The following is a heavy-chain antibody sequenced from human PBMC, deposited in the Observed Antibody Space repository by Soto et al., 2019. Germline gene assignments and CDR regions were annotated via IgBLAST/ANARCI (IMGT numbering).Heavy chain of an antibody. CDR2: IYYSGST. V-gene: IGHV4-31*03. CDR3: ASGGNYCSGGSCYSGWFDP. Sequence: SETLSLTCTVSGGSISSGGYYWSWIRQHPGKGLEWIGYIYYSGSTYYNPSLKSRVTISVDTSKNQFSLKLSSVTAADTAVYYCASGGNYCSGGSCYSGWFDPWGQGTLVTSPQ. J-gene: IGHJ5*02. CDR1: GGSISSGGYY. D-gene: IGHD2-15*01.